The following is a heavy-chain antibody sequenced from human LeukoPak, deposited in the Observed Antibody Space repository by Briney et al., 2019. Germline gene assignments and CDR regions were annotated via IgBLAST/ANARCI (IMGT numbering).Heavy chain of an antibody. CDR1: GFTFSSYS. D-gene: IGHD1-26*01. Sequence: PGGSLRLSCAASGFTFSSYSMNWVRQAPGKGLEWVSSISSSSSYIYYADSVKGRFTISRDNAKNSLYLQMNSLRAEDTAVYYCARFWSIVGATKGDWYFDLWGRGTLVTVSS. V-gene: IGHV3-21*01. CDR3: ARFWSIVGATKGDWYFDL. J-gene: IGHJ2*01. CDR2: ISSSSSYI.